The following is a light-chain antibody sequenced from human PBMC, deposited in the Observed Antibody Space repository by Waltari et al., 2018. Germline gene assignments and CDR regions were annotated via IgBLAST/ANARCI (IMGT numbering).Light chain of an antibody. Sequence: DIQMTQSPSSLSASVGDRVTISCRASQVISSSLNWYQQKPGKAPKLLIYAASNLPTGVPARFSGRGSGPNFTLTISDLQPEDFATYHCQQSYSTGFTFGPGTRLDLK. J-gene: IGKJ3*01. CDR2: AAS. CDR1: QVISSS. V-gene: IGKV1-39*01. CDR3: QQSYSTGFT.